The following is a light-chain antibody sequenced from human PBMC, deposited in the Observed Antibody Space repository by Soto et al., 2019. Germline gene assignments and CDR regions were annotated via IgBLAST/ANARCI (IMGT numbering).Light chain of an antibody. V-gene: IGLV2-14*01. Sequence: QSALTQPASVSGSPGQSITISCTGTSSDVGGYNYVSWYQQHPGKAPKLMIYEVSNRPSGVSNRFSGSKSGNTASLTISGLQAEDEADYHCSSCTSSSTLVVFGGGTKLTVL. CDR3: SSCTSSSTLVV. CDR2: EVS. J-gene: IGLJ2*01. CDR1: SSDVGGYNY.